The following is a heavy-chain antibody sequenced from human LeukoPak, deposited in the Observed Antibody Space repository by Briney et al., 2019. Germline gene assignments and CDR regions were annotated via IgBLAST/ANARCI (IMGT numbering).Heavy chain of an antibody. CDR2: IKQDGSEK. D-gene: IGHD2-2*01. CDR3: ARAGPPAATSSFDY. CDR1: GFTFSSYW. J-gene: IGHJ4*02. Sequence: GGSLRLSCAASGFTFSSYWMSWVRQAPGKGLEWVANIKQDGSEKYYVDSVKGRFTISRDNAKNSLYLQMNSLRAEDTAVYYCARAGPPAATSSFDYWGQGTLVTVSS. V-gene: IGHV3-7*04.